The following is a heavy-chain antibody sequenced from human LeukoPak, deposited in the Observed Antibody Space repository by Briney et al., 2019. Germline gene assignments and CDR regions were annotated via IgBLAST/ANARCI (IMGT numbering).Heavy chain of an antibody. Sequence: SETLSLTCTVSGGSISSGSYYWSWIRQPAGKGLEWIGRIYTSGSTNYNPSLKSRVTISVDTSKNQFSLKLSSVTAADTAVYYCAREVPPLFDPWGQGTLVTVSS. J-gene: IGHJ5*02. CDR2: IYTSGST. CDR3: AREVPPLFDP. V-gene: IGHV4-61*02. CDR1: GGSISSGSYY.